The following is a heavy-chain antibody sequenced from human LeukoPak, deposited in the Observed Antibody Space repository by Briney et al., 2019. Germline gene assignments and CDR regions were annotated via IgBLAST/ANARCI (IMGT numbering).Heavy chain of an antibody. CDR2: IKNSADTI. D-gene: IGHD2-21*02. Sequence: GGSLRLSCAASGFTFSDHYMSWIRQAPGKGLEWVSYIKNSADTIYYADSVKGRFTISRDNAKNSLYLEMNSLRAEDTAVYYCARGHCGLDYWGQGTLVTVSS. CDR1: GFTFSDHY. V-gene: IGHV3-11*01. CDR3: ARGHCGLDY. J-gene: IGHJ4*02.